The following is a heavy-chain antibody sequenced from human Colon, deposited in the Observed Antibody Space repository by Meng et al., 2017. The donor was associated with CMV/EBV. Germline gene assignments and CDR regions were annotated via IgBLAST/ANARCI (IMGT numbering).Heavy chain of an antibody. CDR1: GFTFSLYG. CDR3: ARGADLDF. D-gene: IGHD4/OR15-4a*01. V-gene: IGHV3-21*01. CDR2: ISSSSAFI. J-gene: IGHJ4*02. Sequence: GESLKISCAASGFTFSLYGMNWVRQAPGRGLEWVSSISSSSAFIYYADSVKGRFTISRDNAKNSLFLQMNSLRADDTAVYFCARGADLDFWGQGTLVTVSS.